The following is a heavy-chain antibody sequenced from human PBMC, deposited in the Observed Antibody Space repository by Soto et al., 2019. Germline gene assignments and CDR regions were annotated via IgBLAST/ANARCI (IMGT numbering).Heavy chain of an antibody. CDR3: ARDLVVGATNFQH. CDR1: GFTFSSYS. J-gene: IGHJ1*01. CDR2: ISSSSSYI. Sequence: PGGSLRLSCAASGFTFSSYSMNWVRQAPGKGLEWVSSISSSSSYIYYADSVKGRFTISRDNAKDSLYLQMNSLRAEDTAVYYCARDLVVGATNFQHWGQGTLVTVSS. D-gene: IGHD1-26*01. V-gene: IGHV3-21*01.